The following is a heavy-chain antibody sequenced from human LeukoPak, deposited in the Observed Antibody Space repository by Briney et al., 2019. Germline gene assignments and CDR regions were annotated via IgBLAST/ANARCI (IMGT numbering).Heavy chain of an antibody. CDR1: GYTFTSYG. D-gene: IGHD3-10*01. CDR3: AKVPRGWFGELRSVFWFDP. J-gene: IGHJ5*02. Sequence: ASVKVSCKASGYTFTSYGISWVRQAPGQGLEWMGWISAYNGNTNYAQKLQGRVTMTTDTSTSTAYMELRSLRSDDTAVYYCAKVPRGWFGELRSVFWFDPWGQGTLVTVSS. CDR2: ISAYNGNT. V-gene: IGHV1-18*01.